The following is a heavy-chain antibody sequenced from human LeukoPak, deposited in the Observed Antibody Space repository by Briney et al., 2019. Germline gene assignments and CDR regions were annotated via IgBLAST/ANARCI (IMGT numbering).Heavy chain of an antibody. V-gene: IGHV4-59*08. J-gene: IGHJ4*02. D-gene: IGHD3-9*01. CDR3: AWLVVTGYYRL. CDR2: IYYSGST. Sequence: SETLSLTCTVSGGSISSYYWSWIRQPPGKGLEWIGYIYYSGSTNYNPSLKSRVTISVDTSKNQFSLKLSSVTAADTAVYYCAWLVVTGYYRLWGQGTLVTVSS. CDR1: GGSISSYY.